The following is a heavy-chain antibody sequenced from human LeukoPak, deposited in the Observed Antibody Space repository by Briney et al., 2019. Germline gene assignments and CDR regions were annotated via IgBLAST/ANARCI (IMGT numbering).Heavy chain of an antibody. Sequence: ASVKVSCKVSGYTLTELSMHWVRQAPGKGLEWMGGFDPEDGETIYAQKFQGRVTMTEDTSTDTAYMELSRLRSDDTAVYYCARGDVVVTAYDYWGQGTLVTVSS. J-gene: IGHJ4*02. V-gene: IGHV1-24*01. CDR1: GYTLTELS. CDR2: FDPEDGET. D-gene: IGHD2-21*02. CDR3: ARGDVVVTAYDY.